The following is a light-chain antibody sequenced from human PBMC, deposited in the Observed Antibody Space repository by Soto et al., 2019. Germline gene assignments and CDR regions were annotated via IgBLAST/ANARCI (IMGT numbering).Light chain of an antibody. Sequence: EIVMTQSPATLSVSPGARVTLSCRASQSVSSKLAWYQQKAGQAPRLLIYGASTRATGIPARFSGSGSGTEFTHTISSLQSEDFAVYYCHEYNNWPPLDTFGPGTRVDVK. CDR3: HEYNNWPPLDT. J-gene: IGKJ3*01. CDR2: GAS. CDR1: QSVSSK. V-gene: IGKV3-15*01.